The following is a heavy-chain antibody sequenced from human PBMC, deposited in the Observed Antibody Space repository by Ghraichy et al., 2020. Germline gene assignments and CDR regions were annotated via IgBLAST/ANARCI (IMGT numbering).Heavy chain of an antibody. V-gene: IGHV3-30-3*01. CDR3: ARERREGPIMLGDY. Sequence: GGSLRLSCAASGFTFSSYAMHWVRQAPGKGLEWVAVDGNNKYYADSVKGRFTVSRDNSKNTLYLQMNSLRTEDTAGYYCARERREGPIMLGDYWGRGTLVTVSS. CDR2: DGNNK. D-gene: IGHD2-8*01. CDR1: GFTFSSYA. J-gene: IGHJ4*02.